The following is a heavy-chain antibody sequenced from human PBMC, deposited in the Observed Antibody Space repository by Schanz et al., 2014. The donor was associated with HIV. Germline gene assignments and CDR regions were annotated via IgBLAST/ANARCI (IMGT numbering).Heavy chain of an antibody. D-gene: IGHD4-17*01. J-gene: IGHJ4*02. CDR3: ATAAVTDYSDN. CDR1: GFTFSSYG. Sequence: QVQLLESGGGLVQPGGSLRLSCAASGFTFSSYGMHWVRQAPGKGLEWVAVISYHGTNKYYADSVKGRFTISRDNSMNTLYLQMNSLRAEDTAVYYCATAAVTDYSDNWGQGTLVTVSS. CDR2: ISYHGTNK. V-gene: IGHV3-33*05.